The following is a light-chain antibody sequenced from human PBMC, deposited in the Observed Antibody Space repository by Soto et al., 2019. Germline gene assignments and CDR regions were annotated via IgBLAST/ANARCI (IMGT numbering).Light chain of an antibody. V-gene: IGLV1-44*01. CDR3: AAWDDSLNGYV. CDR1: SSNIGSNT. Sequence: QSVLTQPPSASGTHGQRVTISCSGSSSNIGSNTVNWYQQLPGTAPKLLIYSNNQRPSGVPDRFSGSKSGTSASLAISGLQSEDDADYYCAAWDDSLNGYVFGTVTKLTVL. J-gene: IGLJ1*01. CDR2: SNN.